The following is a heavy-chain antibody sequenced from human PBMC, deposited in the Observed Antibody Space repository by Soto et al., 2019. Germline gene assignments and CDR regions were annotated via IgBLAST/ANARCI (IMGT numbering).Heavy chain of an antibody. V-gene: IGHV1-46*01. CDR3: ARDPHSYSSSWYYPGPTTSVWFDP. J-gene: IGHJ5*02. CDR1: GYTFTSYY. D-gene: IGHD6-13*01. CDR2: INPSGGST. Sequence: ASVKVSCKASGYTFTSYYMHWVRQAPGQGLEWMGIINPSGGSTSYAQKFQGRVTMTRDTSTSTVYMELSSLRSEDTAVYYCARDPHSYSSSWYYPGPTTSVWFDPWGQGTLVTVSS.